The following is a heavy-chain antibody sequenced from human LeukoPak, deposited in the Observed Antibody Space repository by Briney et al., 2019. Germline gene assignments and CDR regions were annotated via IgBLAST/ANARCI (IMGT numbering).Heavy chain of an antibody. Sequence: GGSLRLSCAASGFTFSNYAMSWVRQAPGKGLEWVSLISWDGGSTYYADSVKGRFTISRDNSKNSLYLQMNSLRAEDTALYYCAKDGSSTSCYLCDFWSGYYDYWGQGTLVTVSS. CDR1: GFTFSNYA. J-gene: IGHJ4*02. CDR2: ISWDGGST. CDR3: AKDGSSTSCYLCDFWSGYYDY. D-gene: IGHD3-3*01. V-gene: IGHV3-43D*03.